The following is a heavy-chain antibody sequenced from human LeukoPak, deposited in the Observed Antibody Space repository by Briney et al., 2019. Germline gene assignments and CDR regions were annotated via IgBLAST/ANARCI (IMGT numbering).Heavy chain of an antibody. J-gene: IGHJ4*02. CDR1: GGSISTYY. D-gene: IGHD3-22*01. V-gene: IGHV4-59*01. Sequence: SETLSLTCTVSGGSISTYYWSWIRQSPGRGLEWIGYIYYSGITKYNPSLKSRVTISVDTSTNQFSLRLSSVTAADTVVYYCARGYYYDSSGYFLDFWGQRTLVTFSS. CDR2: IYYSGIT. CDR3: ARGYYYDSSGYFLDF.